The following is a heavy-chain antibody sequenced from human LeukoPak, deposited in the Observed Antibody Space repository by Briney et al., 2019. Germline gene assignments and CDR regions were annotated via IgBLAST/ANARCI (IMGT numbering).Heavy chain of an antibody. CDR3: ASETAMVRHY. CDR1: GGSISSSSYY. D-gene: IGHD5-18*01. Sequence: SETLSLTCTVSGGSISSSSYYWGWIRQPPGKGLEWIGSIYYSGSTYYNPSLKSRVTISVDTSKNQFSLKLSSVTAADTAVYYCASETAMVRHYWGQGTLVTVSS. CDR2: IYYSGST. V-gene: IGHV4-39*07. J-gene: IGHJ4*02.